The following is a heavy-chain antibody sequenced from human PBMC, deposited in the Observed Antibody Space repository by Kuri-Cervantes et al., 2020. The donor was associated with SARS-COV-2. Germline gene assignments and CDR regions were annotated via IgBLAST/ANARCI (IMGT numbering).Heavy chain of an antibody. J-gene: IGHJ2*01. D-gene: IGHD3-22*01. V-gene: IGHV3-13*04. CDR3: ARDGQYDYDSSGSYSGWYFYR. Sequence: GEALKISLSASGINFSSYDMDWVPRGTGKGLEWVSAIGTAGDTYYPGPVKGRFTISRENAKNALYLQMNSLRAGDTAVYYCARDGQYDYDSSGSYSGWYFYRWGRGTLVIVSS. CDR1: GINFSSYD. CDR2: IGTAGDT.